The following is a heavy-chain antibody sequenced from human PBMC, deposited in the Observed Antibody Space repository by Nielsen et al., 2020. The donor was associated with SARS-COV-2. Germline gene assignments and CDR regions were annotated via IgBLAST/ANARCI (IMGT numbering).Heavy chain of an antibody. D-gene: IGHD3-10*01. CDR2: ISYDGSNK. Sequence: GGSLRLSCAASGFTFSSYGMHWVRQAPGKGLEWVAVISYDGSNKYYADSVKGRFTISRDNSKNTLYLQMNSLRAEDTAVYYCAKDPDYYGSGNYGMDVWGQGTTVTVSS. CDR1: GFTFSSYG. J-gene: IGHJ6*02. V-gene: IGHV3-30*18. CDR3: AKDPDYYGSGNYGMDV.